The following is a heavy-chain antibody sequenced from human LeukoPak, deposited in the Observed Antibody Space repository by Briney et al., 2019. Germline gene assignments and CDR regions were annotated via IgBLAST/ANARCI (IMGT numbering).Heavy chain of an antibody. CDR3: ARGDSGSYVFAFDI. D-gene: IGHD1-26*01. Sequence: SETLSLTCTVSGGSISSYYWSWIRQPPGKGLEWIGYIYYSGSTNYNPSLKSRVTISVDTSKNQFSLKLSSVTAADTAVYYCARGDSGSYVFAFDIWGQGTMVTVSS. V-gene: IGHV4-59*01. J-gene: IGHJ3*02. CDR2: IYYSGST. CDR1: GGSISSYY.